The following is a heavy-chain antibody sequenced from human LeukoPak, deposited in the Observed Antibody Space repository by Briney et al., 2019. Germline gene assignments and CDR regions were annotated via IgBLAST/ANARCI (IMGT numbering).Heavy chain of an antibody. CDR3: ARGFRMIVVSYYYYGMDV. V-gene: IGHV4-59*01. CDR2: IYYSGST. CDR1: GGSISSYY. Sequence: SETLSLTCTVSGGSISSYYWSWIRQPPGRGLEWIGYIYYSGSTNYNPSLKSRVTISVDTSKNQFSLKLSSVTAADTAVYYCARGFRMIVVSYYYYGMDVWGQGATVTVSS. D-gene: IGHD3-22*01. J-gene: IGHJ6*02.